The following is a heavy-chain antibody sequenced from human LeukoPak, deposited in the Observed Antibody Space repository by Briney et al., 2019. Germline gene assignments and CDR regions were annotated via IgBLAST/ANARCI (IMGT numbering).Heavy chain of an antibody. J-gene: IGHJ4*02. CDR3: ARLSDGYNDF. V-gene: IGHV5-51*01. Sequence: GESLKISCKGSGYRFGNYWIAWVRQMPGKGLESMGIIYPGDSDTRYSPSFQGQVTFSADKSISPAYLQWSSLKASDTAMYYCARLSDGYNDFWGQGTLVTVSS. CDR2: IYPGDSDT. CDR1: GYRFGNYW. D-gene: IGHD5-24*01.